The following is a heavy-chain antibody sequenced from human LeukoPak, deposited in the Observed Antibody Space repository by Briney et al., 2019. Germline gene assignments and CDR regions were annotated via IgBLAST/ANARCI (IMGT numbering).Heavy chain of an antibody. CDR2: FSTISGTI. V-gene: IGHV3-48*04. CDR3: VRDYQYYFDY. D-gene: IGHD3-16*02. Sequence: GGSLRLSCAASGFIFSDYSMNWVRQAPGEGLEWVSYFSTISGTISYADSVKGRFTISRDNAKNSLYLQMNNLRAVDTAVYYCVRDYQYYFDYWGQGILVTVSS. J-gene: IGHJ4*02. CDR1: GFIFSDYS.